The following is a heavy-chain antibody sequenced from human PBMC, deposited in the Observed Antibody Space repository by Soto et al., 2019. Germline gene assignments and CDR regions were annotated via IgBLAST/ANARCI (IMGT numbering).Heavy chain of an antibody. Sequence: PGGSLRLSCAASGFTFSSYAMSWVRQAPGKGLEWVSAISGSGGSTYYADSVKGRFTISRDNSKNTLYLQMSSLRAEDTAVYYCAKDHTYYYDSSGYQAYWGQGTLVTVSS. V-gene: IGHV3-23*01. CDR3: AKDHTYYYDSSGYQAY. CDR2: ISGSGGST. J-gene: IGHJ4*02. CDR1: GFTFSSYA. D-gene: IGHD3-22*01.